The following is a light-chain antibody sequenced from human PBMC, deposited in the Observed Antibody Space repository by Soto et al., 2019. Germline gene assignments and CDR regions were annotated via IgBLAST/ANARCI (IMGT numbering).Light chain of an antibody. V-gene: IGKV1-27*01. Sequence: DIQMTQSPSSLSASVGDRVTIACRASQGIGISLAWFQQKPGKVPKLLIYHASSLQSGLPSRFSGSASGTDFILTISSLQPEDVAAYYCQKYDTVPVIFGQGNKVEIK. CDR1: QGIGIS. CDR2: HAS. J-gene: IGKJ1*01. CDR3: QKYDTVPVI.